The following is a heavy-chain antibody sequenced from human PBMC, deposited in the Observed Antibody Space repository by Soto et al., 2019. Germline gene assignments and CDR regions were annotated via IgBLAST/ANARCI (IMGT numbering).Heavy chain of an antibody. J-gene: IGHJ4*02. Sequence: QVQLVESGGGVVQPGRSLRLSCAASGFTFSSYGMHWVRQAPGKGLEWVAVIWYDGSNKYYADSVKGRFTISRDNSKNTLYLQMNRLRAEDTAVYYCARGRATYYDFWSGYYRGDYFDYWGQGTLVTVSS. V-gene: IGHV3-33*01. CDR3: ARGRATYYDFWSGYYRGDYFDY. D-gene: IGHD3-3*01. CDR2: IWYDGSNK. CDR1: GFTFSSYG.